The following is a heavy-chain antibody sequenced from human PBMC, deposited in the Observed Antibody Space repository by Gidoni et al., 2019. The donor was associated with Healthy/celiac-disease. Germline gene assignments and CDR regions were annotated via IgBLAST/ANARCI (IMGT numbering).Heavy chain of an antibody. D-gene: IGHD3-10*01. CDR1: GFTFRSYS. Sequence: QLVESGGGLVKPGGSLRLSCAASGFTFRSYSMNWVRQAPGKGLEWVSSISSSSSYIYYADSVKGRFTISRDNTKNSLYLQMNSLRAEDTAVYYCARTYLGSGSYHVDYWGQGTLVTVSS. V-gene: IGHV3-21*01. J-gene: IGHJ4*02. CDR3: ARTYLGSGSYHVDY. CDR2: ISSSSSYI.